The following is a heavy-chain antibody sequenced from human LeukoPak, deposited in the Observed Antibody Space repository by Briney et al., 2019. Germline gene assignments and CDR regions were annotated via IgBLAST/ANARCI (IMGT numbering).Heavy chain of an antibody. Sequence: GGSLRLSCAASGFSFSSFAMSWVRQAPGKGLEWVSAISGSGGSTYYADSVKGRFTISRDNSKNTLYLQMNSLRAEDTAVYYCAKDRGSGSYSSAYFDYWGQGTLVTVSS. D-gene: IGHD1-26*01. CDR1: GFSFSSFA. CDR2: ISGSGGST. J-gene: IGHJ4*02. CDR3: AKDRGSGSYSSAYFDY. V-gene: IGHV3-23*01.